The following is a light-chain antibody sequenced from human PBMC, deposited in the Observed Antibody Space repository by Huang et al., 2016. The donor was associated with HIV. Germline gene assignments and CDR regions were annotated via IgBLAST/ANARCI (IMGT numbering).Light chain of an antibody. V-gene: IGKV3-15*01. CDR2: DVS. CDR3: QQYKNWPPYT. Sequence: ETVMTQSPPTLSVSPGERATLSCRASQSVGSNLAWYQQKRGQAPRLLSYDVSTRATGVPARFSGSGSGTEFTLTISSLQSEDVATYCCQQYKNWPPYTFGQGTNLEIK. CDR1: QSVGSN. J-gene: IGKJ2*01.